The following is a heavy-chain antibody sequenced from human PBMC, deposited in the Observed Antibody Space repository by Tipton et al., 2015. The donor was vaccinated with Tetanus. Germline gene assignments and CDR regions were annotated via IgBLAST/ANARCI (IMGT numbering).Heavy chain of an antibody. CDR1: GITFSSHA. CDR3: ARDVSVAGLRYFDV. CDR2: ISNDGDNK. D-gene: IGHD3-9*01. J-gene: IGHJ3*01. V-gene: IGHV3-30-3*01. Sequence: SLRLSCAASGITFSSHALHWVRQAPGKGLEWVAVISNDGDNKFYADSVTGRFTISRDNSKNTLYLQMNSLRAEDTALYYCARDVSVAGLRYFDVWGQGTLVTVSS.